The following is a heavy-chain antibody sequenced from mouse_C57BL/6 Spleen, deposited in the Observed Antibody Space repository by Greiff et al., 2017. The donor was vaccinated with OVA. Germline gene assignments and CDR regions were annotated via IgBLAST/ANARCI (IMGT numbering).Heavy chain of an antibody. CDR3: TTGSGYLY. J-gene: IGHJ3*01. V-gene: IGHV14-4*01. Sequence: VHVKQSGAELVRPGASVKLSCTASGFNIKDDYMHWVKQRPEQGLEWIGWIDPENGDTEYASKFKGKATITADTSSNTAYLQLSSLTSEDTAVYYCTTGSGYLYWGQGTLVTVSA. CDR2: IDPENGDT. D-gene: IGHD3-2*02. CDR1: GFNIKDDY.